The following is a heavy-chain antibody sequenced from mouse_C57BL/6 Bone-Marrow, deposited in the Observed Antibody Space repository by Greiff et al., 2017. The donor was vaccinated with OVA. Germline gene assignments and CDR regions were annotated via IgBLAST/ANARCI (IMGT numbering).Heavy chain of an antibody. V-gene: IGHV2-9-1*01. J-gene: IGHJ4*01. Sequence: VKLVESGPGLVAPSQSLSITCTVSGFSLTSYAISWVRQPPGKGLEWLGGIWTGGGTNYNSALKSRLSISKDNSKSQVFLKMNSLQTDDTARYYCARKESLVDYWGQGTSVTVSS. CDR3: ARKESLVDY. D-gene: IGHD6-2*01. CDR2: IWTGGGT. CDR1: GFSLTSYA.